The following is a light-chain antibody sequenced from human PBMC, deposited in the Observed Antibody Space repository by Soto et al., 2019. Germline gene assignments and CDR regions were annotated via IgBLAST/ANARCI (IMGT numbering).Light chain of an antibody. CDR1: QSIYIY. CDR2: KAS. V-gene: IGKV1-5*03. CDR3: QHYNSYSEA. Sequence: DIQLTQSPSFLSASIGDRVTITCRASQSIYIYLNWYQQKPGKAPKLLIYKASTLKSGVPSRFSGSGSGTEFTLTISSLQPDDFATYYCQHYNSYSEAFGQGTKVDNK. J-gene: IGKJ1*01.